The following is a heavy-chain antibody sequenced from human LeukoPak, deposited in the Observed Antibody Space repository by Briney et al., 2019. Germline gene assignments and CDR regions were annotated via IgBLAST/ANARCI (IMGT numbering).Heavy chain of an antibody. Sequence: SETLSLTCAVYGGSFSGYYWSWIRQPPGKGLEWIGEINHSGSTNYNPSLKSRVTISVDTSKNQFSLKLSSVTAADTAVYYCASRDGYNSGSFDYWGQGTLVTVSS. D-gene: IGHD5-12*01. J-gene: IGHJ4*02. V-gene: IGHV4-34*01. CDR3: ASRDGYNSGSFDY. CDR2: INHSGST. CDR1: GGSFSGYY.